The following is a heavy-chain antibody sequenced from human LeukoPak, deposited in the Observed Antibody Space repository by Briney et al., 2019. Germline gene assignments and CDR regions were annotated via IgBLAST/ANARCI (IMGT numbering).Heavy chain of an antibody. D-gene: IGHD5-18*01. V-gene: IGHV4-34*01. CDR1: GRSFSGYY. J-gene: IGHJ4*02. Sequence: PSETLSLTCAVYGRSFSGYYWSLIRQPPGKGLEWIGEINHSGSTNYNPSLKSRVTISVDTSKNQFSLKLSSVTAADTAVYYCARADTAMVTIDYWGQGTLVTVSS. CDR2: INHSGST. CDR3: ARADTAMVTIDY.